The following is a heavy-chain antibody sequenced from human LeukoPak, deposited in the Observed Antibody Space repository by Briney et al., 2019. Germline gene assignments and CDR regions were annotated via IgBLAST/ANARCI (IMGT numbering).Heavy chain of an antibody. CDR3: ARGDGYNTFDY. Sequence: SETLSLTCTVSGGSISSYYWSWIRQPPGKGLEWIGYIYYSGSTNYNPSLKSRVTISVDTSKNQFSLNLSSVTAADTAVHYCARGDGYNTFDYWGQGTLVTVSS. CDR2: IYYSGST. CDR1: GGSISSYY. D-gene: IGHD5-24*01. J-gene: IGHJ4*02. V-gene: IGHV4-59*01.